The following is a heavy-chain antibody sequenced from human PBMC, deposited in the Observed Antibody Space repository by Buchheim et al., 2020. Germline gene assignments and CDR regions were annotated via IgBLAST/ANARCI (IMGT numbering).Heavy chain of an antibody. Sequence: QLQLQESGPGLVKPSETLSLTCTVSGGSISSSSYYWGWIRQPPGKGLEWIGSIYYSGSTYYNPSLKSRVTISVDTSKNQFSLELSSMTAADTAVYYCARPTPSDSSGWFGANWYFDLWGRGTL. CDR2: IYYSGST. J-gene: IGHJ2*01. CDR1: GGSISSSSYY. CDR3: ARPTPSDSSGWFGANWYFDL. D-gene: IGHD6-19*01. V-gene: IGHV4-39*01.